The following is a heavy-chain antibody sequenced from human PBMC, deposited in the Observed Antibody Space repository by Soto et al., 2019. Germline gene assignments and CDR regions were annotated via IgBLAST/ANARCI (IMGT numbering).Heavy chain of an antibody. J-gene: IGHJ4*02. CDR1: GFTFSSYS. D-gene: IGHD6-13*01. CDR2: ISSSSSYI. CDR3: ARDLTQLAAFDY. Sequence: PGGSLRLSCAASGFTFSSYSMNWVRQAPGKGLEWVSSISSSSSYIYYADSVKGRFTISRDNAKNPLYLQMNSLRAEDTAVYYCARDLTQLAAFDYWGQGTLVTVSS. V-gene: IGHV3-21*01.